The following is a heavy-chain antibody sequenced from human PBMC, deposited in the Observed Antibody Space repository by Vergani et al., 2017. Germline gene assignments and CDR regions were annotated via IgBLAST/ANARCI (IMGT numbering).Heavy chain of an antibody. J-gene: IGHJ4*02. D-gene: IGHD3-3*01. V-gene: IGHV3-30*02. Sequence: QVQLVESGGDVVQPGGSLRLSCAASGFTFTNSGMHWVRQAPGKGLEWVAFTRLDGIVEHYGHSVRGRFTISRDNSKNTLYLQMNRLRPDDTAVYYCASLSYYTTPYLQGGYDCGGEGTLLSVCS. CDR1: GFTFTNSG. CDR3: ASLSYYTTPYLQGGYDC. CDR2: TRLDGIVE.